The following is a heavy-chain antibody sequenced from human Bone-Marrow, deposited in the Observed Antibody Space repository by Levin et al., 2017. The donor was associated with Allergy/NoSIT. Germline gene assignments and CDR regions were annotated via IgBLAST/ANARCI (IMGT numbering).Heavy chain of an antibody. CDR3: ARERGTWLGPPVDY. Sequence: PGGSLRLSCAASGFTFSDYYMGWIRQAPGKGLEWVAYISTSGNTLYYADSVRGRFTISRDNANDSLYPQMNTLRAEDTALYYCARERGTWLGPPVDYWGQGTHVTVSS. D-gene: IGHD5-24*01. J-gene: IGHJ4*02. V-gene: IGHV3-11*01. CDR1: GFTFSDYY. CDR2: ISTSGNTL.